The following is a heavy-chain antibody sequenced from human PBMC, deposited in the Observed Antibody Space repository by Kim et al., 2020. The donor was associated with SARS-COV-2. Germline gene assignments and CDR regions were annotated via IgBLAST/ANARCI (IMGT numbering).Heavy chain of an antibody. CDR3: ARQVGDDSTQGAFDY. Sequence: GESLKISCKGSGYSFTSYWIGWVRQMPGKGLEWMGIIYPGDSDTRYSPSFQGQVTISADKSISTAYLQWSSLKASDTAMYYCARQVGDDSTQGAFDYWGQGTLVTVSS. CDR2: IYPGDSDT. J-gene: IGHJ4*02. V-gene: IGHV5-51*01. D-gene: IGHD3-22*01. CDR1: GYSFTSYW.